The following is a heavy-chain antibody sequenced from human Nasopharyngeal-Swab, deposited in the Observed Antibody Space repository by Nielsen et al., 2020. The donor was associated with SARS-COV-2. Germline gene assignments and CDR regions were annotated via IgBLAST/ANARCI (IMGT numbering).Heavy chain of an antibody. D-gene: IGHD5-12*01. V-gene: IGHV4-61*01. CDR1: GGSVSSGSYY. Sequence: SETLSLTCTVSGGSVSSGSYYWSWIRQPPGKGLEWIGYIYYSGSTYYNPSLKSRVTISVDTSKNQFSLKLSSVTAADTAVYYCARALEYSGYDFDYWGQGTLVTVSS. J-gene: IGHJ4*02. CDR3: ARALEYSGYDFDY. CDR2: IYYSGST.